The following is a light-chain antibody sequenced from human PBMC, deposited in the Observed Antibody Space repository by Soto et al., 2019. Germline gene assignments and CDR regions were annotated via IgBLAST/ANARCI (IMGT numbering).Light chain of an antibody. CDR1: QSVGTNY. V-gene: IGKV3-20*01. J-gene: IGKJ1*01. CDR3: QQYGTSPRM. CDR2: ATS. Sequence: EIVLTQSPGTLSLSPGERVTLSCRASQSVGTNYLAWYQQKPGQAPRLVIYATSNRATGTPDRFSGSGSGTDFTLTISRLEPEDFAVYYCQQYGTSPRMFGQGTKVDIK.